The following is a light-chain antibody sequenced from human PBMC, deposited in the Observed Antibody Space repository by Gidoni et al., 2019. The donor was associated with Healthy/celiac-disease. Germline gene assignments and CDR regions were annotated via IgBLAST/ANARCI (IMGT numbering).Light chain of an antibody. J-gene: IGLJ2*01. CDR2: YDS. V-gene: IGLV3-21*04. Sequence: SSVLTQPPSVSVAPGKTARITCGGNNIGSKSVHWYQQKPGQAPVLVIYYDSDRPSGIPERVSGSTSGNTAPLTISRVEAGDEADYSCQVWDSSSDHQLFGGGTKLTVL. CDR1: NIGSKS. CDR3: QVWDSSSDHQL.